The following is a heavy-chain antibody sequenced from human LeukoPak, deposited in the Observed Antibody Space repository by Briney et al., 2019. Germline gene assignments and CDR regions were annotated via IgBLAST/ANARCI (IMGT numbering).Heavy chain of an antibody. Sequence: GGSLRLSCAASGFTFSTYSMNWIRQAPGKGLEWVANIKQDGSEKYYVDSVKGRFTISRDNAKNSLYLQMNSLRAEDTAVYYCARGPTRANSTDYWGQGALVTVSS. CDR1: GFTFSTYS. CDR3: ARGPTRANSTDY. J-gene: IGHJ4*02. CDR2: IKQDGSEK. V-gene: IGHV3-7*01. D-gene: IGHD2/OR15-2a*01.